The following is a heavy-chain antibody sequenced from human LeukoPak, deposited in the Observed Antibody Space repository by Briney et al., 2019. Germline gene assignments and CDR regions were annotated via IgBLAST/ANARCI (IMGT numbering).Heavy chain of an antibody. CDR3: ASGRMVRGVTISYYFDY. Sequence: PGGSLRLSCAASGFTFRSYGMHWVRQAPGKGLEWVAIIWYDGTNKYYADSVKGRFTISRDNSKSTLYLQMNSLRVEDTAVYYCASGRMVRGVTISYYFDYWGQGTLVTVPS. D-gene: IGHD3-10*01. J-gene: IGHJ4*02. CDR1: GFTFRSYG. CDR2: IWYDGTNK. V-gene: IGHV3-33*01.